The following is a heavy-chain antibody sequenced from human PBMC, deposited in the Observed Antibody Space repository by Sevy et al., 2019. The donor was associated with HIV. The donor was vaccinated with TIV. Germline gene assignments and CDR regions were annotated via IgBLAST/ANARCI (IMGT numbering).Heavy chain of an antibody. CDR1: GFTFSSYW. CDR3: AREWVRGYCSCWPDAFDI. D-gene: IGHD6-13*01. J-gene: IGHJ3*02. Sequence: QLVGSLRLSCAASGFTFSSYWMSWVRQAPGKGLEWVANIKQAGSEKSYVDSVKGRFTISRDNAKNSLYLQMNSLRAEDTAVYYCAREWVRGYCSCWPDAFDIWGQGTLVTVSS. V-gene: IGHV3-7*01. CDR2: IKQAGSEK.